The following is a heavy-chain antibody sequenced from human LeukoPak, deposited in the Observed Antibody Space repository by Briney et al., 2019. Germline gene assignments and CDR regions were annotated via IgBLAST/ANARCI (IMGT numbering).Heavy chain of an antibody. Sequence: SGTLSLTCAVSGGSISSSNWWSWVRQPPGKGLEWIGEIYHSGSTNYNPSLKSRVTISVDTSKNQFSLKLSSVTAADTAVYYCARERLYYGSGKYYYYGMDVWGQGTTVTVS. D-gene: IGHD3-10*01. J-gene: IGHJ6*02. CDR3: ARERLYYGSGKYYYYGMDV. CDR2: IYHSGST. V-gene: IGHV4-4*02. CDR1: GGSISSSNW.